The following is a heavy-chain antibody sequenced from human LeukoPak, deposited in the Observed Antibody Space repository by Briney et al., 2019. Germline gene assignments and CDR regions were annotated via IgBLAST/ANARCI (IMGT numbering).Heavy chain of an antibody. CDR3: AREVYQGRYYDITVLGWFDP. CDR1: GYSISSGGYY. J-gene: IGHJ5*02. V-gene: IGHV4-31*03. Sequence: SETLSLTCTVSGYSISSGGYYWSCIRQHPGKGLEFIGYIHNTGSTYYNPSLKSRVTISVDTSKHQFSLKLSSVTAADTAIYYCAREVYQGRYYDITVLGWFDPWGQGTLVTVSS. D-gene: IGHD3-22*01. CDR2: IHNTGST.